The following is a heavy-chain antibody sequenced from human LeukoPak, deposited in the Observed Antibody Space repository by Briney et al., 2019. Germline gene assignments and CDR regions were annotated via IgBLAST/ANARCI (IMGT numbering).Heavy chain of an antibody. J-gene: IGHJ6*02. Sequence: GGSLRLSCAASGFTFSSYAMSWVRQAPGKGLEGVSDIRGSGGSTYYADSVKGRFTISRDNSKNTLYLQMNSLRGEDTAVYYCAKPTYYYYYYGMDVWGQGTTVTVSS. CDR2: IRGSGGST. CDR1: GFTFSSYA. CDR3: AKPTYYYYYYGMDV. V-gene: IGHV3-23*01.